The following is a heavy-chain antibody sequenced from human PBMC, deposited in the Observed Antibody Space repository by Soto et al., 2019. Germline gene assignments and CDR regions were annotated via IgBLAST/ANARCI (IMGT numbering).Heavy chain of an antibody. CDR2: ISGSGGST. V-gene: IGHV3-23*01. CDR1: GFTFSSYA. CDR3: AKVMGYCSGGSCYDPAPFDY. J-gene: IGHJ4*02. Sequence: GGSLRLSCAASGFTFSSYAMSWVRQAPGKGLEWVSAISGSGGSTYYADSVKGRFTISRDNSKNTLYLQMNSLRAEDTAVYYCAKVMGYCSGGSCYDPAPFDYWGQGTLVTVSS. D-gene: IGHD2-15*01.